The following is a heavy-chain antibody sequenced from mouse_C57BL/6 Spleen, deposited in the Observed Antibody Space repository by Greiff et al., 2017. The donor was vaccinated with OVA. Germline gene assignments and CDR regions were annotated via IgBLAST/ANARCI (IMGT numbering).Heavy chain of an antibody. J-gene: IGHJ2*01. D-gene: IGHD2-4*01. V-gene: IGHV1-4*01. CDR2: INPSSGYT. CDR1: GYTFTSYT. CDR3: AAEDYDGYYFDD. Sequence: QVQLQQSGAELARPGASVKMSCKASGYTFTSYTMHWVKQRPGQGLEWIGYINPSSGYTKYNQKFKDKATLTADKSSSTAYMQLSSLTSEDSAVDYCAAEDYDGYYFDDWGQGTTLTVSS.